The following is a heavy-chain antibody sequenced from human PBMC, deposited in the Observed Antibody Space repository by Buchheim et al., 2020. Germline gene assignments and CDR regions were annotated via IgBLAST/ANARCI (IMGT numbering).Heavy chain of an antibody. V-gene: IGHV3-30*04. CDR1: GFTFSSYA. J-gene: IGHJ4*02. CDR2: ISYDGSNK. D-gene: IGHD7-27*01. CDR3: ARDVTGDGDY. Sequence: QVQLVESGGGVVQPGRSLRLSCAASGFTFSSYAMHWVRQAPGTGLEWVAVISYDGSNKYYADSVQGRFTISRDNSKNTLYLQMNSLRAEDTAVYYCARDVTGDGDYWGQGTL.